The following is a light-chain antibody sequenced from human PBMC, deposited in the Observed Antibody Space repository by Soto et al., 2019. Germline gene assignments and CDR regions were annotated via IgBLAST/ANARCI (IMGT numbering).Light chain of an antibody. CDR3: QHYGSSPPLYT. Sequence: EIVLTQSPATLSVSPGERATLSCRASQSVSNNLAWYQQKPGQPPRLLIYGASTGATGIPARFSGSGSGTEFTLTISSLQSEDFAVYYCQHYGSSPPLYTYGQGTKLEI. J-gene: IGKJ2*01. CDR1: QSVSNN. V-gene: IGKV3-15*01. CDR2: GAS.